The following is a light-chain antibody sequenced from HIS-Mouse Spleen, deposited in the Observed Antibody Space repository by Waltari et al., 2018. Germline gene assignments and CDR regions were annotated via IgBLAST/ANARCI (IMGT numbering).Light chain of an antibody. CDR1: QGISSY. CDR3: QQLNSYPPT. J-gene: IGKJ1*01. V-gene: IGKV1-9*01. Sequence: DIQLTQSPSFLSASVGDRVTITCRASQGISSYLAWYQQKPGKAPKLLIYAASTLQSRVPSRFSGSGSGTEFTLTISSLQPEDVATYYCQQLNSYPPTFGQGTKVEIK. CDR2: AAS.